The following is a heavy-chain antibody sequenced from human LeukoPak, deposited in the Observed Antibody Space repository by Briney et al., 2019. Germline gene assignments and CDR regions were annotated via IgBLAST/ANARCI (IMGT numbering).Heavy chain of an antibody. CDR2: IIPIFGTA. CDR1: GGTFSSYA. V-gene: IGHV1-69*05. Sequence: SVKVSCKASGGTFSSYAISWVRQAPGQGLEWMGGIIPIFGTANYTQKFQGRVTITTDESTSTAYMELSSLRSEDTAVYYCARTLPAAHYFDYWGQGTLVTVSS. CDR3: ARTLPAAHYFDY. D-gene: IGHD2-2*01. J-gene: IGHJ4*02.